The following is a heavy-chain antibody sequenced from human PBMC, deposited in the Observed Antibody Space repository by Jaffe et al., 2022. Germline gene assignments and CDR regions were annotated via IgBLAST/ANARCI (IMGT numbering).Heavy chain of an antibody. CDR3: AKDHCSSTSCYAGGRFDY. D-gene: IGHD2-2*01. J-gene: IGHJ4*02. Sequence: EVQLLESGGGLVQPGGSLRLSCAASGFTFSSYAMSWVRQAPGKGLEWVSTISGSGGSTYYADSVKGRFIISRDNSKNMVYLQMNSLRAEDTAVYYCAKDHCSSTSCYAGGRFDYWGQGTLVTVSS. CDR2: ISGSGGST. V-gene: IGHV3-23*01. CDR1: GFTFSSYA.